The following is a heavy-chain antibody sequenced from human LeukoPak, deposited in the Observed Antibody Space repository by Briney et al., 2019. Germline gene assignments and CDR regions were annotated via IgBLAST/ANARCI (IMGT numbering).Heavy chain of an antibody. CDR1: GYTFTGYY. CDR2: INPNSGGT. Sequence: ASVKVSCKASGYTFTGYYMHWVRQAPGQGLEWMGWINPNSGGTNYAQKFQGRVTMTRDTSISTAYMELSRLRSDDTAVYYCAGGLVRSGYYGGFDYWGQGTLVTVSS. D-gene: IGHD3-3*01. J-gene: IGHJ4*02. V-gene: IGHV1-2*02. CDR3: AGGLVRSGYYGGFDY.